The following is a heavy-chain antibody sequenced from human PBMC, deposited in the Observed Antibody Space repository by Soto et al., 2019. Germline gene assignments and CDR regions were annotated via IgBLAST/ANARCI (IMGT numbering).Heavy chain of an antibody. J-gene: IGHJ6*03. CDR2: ISSNGGST. Sequence: GGSLRLSCAASGFTFSSYAMHWVRQAPGKGLEYVSAISSNGGSTYYANSVKGRFTISRDNSKNTLYLQMGSLRAEDMAVYYCARLGYDILTGYYYYYYYMDVWGKGTTVTVSS. CDR1: GFTFSSYA. CDR3: ARLGYDILTGYYYYYYYMDV. D-gene: IGHD3-9*01. V-gene: IGHV3-64*01.